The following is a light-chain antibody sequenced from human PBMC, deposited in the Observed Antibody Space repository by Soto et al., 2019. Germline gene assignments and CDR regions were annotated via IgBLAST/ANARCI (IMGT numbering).Light chain of an antibody. CDR3: MQGTHWPIT. J-gene: IGKJ5*01. CDR1: QGLLYSDGNTY. CDR2: KVS. Sequence: DFVMTQSPLSLPVTLGQPASISCRSSQGLLYSDGNTYLNWFQQRPGQSPRRLIYKVSNRDSGVPDRFSGSGSGTDFALKISRVEAEDVGVYYCMQGTHWPITFGQGTRLEI. V-gene: IGKV2-30*01.